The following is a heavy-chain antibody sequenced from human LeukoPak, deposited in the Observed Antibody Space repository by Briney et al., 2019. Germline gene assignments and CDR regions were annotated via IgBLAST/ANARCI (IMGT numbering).Heavy chain of an antibody. V-gene: IGHV3-74*01. CDR2: VNSDASSP. Sequence: PGGSLRLSCAASGFTFSAYWMHWVRQAPGKGLVWVSRVNSDASSPTYADPVKGRFTISRDNAKNTLYLQMNSLRAEDMAVYYCARGGEYSYGPVGDYWGQGTLVTVSS. J-gene: IGHJ4*02. CDR1: GFTFSAYW. CDR3: ARGGEYSYGPVGDY. D-gene: IGHD5-18*01.